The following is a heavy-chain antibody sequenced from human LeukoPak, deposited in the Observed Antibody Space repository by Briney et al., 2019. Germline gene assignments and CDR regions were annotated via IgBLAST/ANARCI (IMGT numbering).Heavy chain of an antibody. J-gene: IGHJ1*01. CDR3: ARDYRDYWYFQH. CDR2: INAGNGNT. V-gene: IGHV1-3*01. CDR1: GYTFTSYA. D-gene: IGHD4-17*01. Sequence: VASMKVSCKASGYTFTSYAMHWVRQAPGQRLEWMGWINAGNGNTKYSQKFQGRVTITRDTSASTAYMELSSLRSEDTAVYYCARDYRDYWYFQHWGQGTLVTVSS.